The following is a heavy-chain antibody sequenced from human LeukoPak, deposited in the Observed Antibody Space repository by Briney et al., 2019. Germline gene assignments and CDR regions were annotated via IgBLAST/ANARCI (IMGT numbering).Heavy chain of an antibody. CDR1: GFTFSSYS. Sequence: GGSLRLSCAASGFTFSSYSMNWVRQAPGKGLEWVSSISSSSSYIYYADSVKGRFTISRDNAKNSLYLQMNSLRAEDTAVYYCARAYRGDIVAPGYWGQGTLVTVSS. V-gene: IGHV3-21*01. CDR2: ISSSSSYI. D-gene: IGHD2-15*01. CDR3: ARAYRGDIVAPGY. J-gene: IGHJ4*02.